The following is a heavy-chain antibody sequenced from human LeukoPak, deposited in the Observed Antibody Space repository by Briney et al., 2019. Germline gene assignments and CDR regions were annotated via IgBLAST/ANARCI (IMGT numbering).Heavy chain of an antibody. CDR1: GGTFTGYY. CDR3: AREKYCSSTSCRLKYFQH. Sequence: ASVKVSCKASGGTFTGYYMHWVRQAPGQGLEWMGWINPNSGGTNYAQKFQGRVTMTRDTSISTAYMELSRLRSDDTAVYYCAREKYCSSTSCRLKYFQHWGQGTLVTVSS. D-gene: IGHD2-2*01. J-gene: IGHJ1*01. CDR2: INPNSGGT. V-gene: IGHV1-2*02.